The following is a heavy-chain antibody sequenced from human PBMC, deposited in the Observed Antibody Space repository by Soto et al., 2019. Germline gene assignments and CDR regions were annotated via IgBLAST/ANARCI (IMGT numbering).Heavy chain of an antibody. CDR3: ARLVSVVVHEDVQWPFEL. J-gene: IGHJ2*01. CDR2: IYHSGGI. CDR1: GVSISSNVW. Sequence: SETLSLTCAVSGVSISSNVWWSWVRQSPGTGLEWIAEIYHSGGITYNPSLKSRVTISVDKAGNQFSLKMTSVTAADTAMYYCARLVSVVVHEDVQWPFELWGRGTLVTVSS. D-gene: IGHD6-19*01. V-gene: IGHV4-4*02.